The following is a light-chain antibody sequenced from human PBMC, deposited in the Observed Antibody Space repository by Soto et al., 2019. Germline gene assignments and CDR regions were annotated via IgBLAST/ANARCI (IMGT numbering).Light chain of an antibody. Sequence: DIQMTQSPSTLSASVGDRVTITCRASQSISSWLAWYQQKPGKAPKLLIYDASSLESGVPSRFSGSGSGTEVTLTISSLQPDDFATYYCQQGNTFGQGTKLEIK. CDR1: QSISSW. CDR2: DAS. CDR3: QQGNT. J-gene: IGKJ2*01. V-gene: IGKV1-5*01.